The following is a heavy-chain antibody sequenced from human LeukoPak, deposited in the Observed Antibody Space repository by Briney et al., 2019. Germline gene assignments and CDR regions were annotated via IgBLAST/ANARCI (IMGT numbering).Heavy chain of an antibody. V-gene: IGHV4-38-2*02. D-gene: IGHD6-25*01. CDR1: GYSISSGYY. J-gene: IGHJ2*01. CDR2: IYHSGST. CDR3: AIDLEGAAAQDWYFDL. Sequence: PSETLSLTCTVSGYSISSGYYWGWIRQPPGKGLEWIGSIYHSGSTYYNPSLKSRVTISVDTSKNQFSLKLSSVTAADTAVYYCAIDLEGAAAQDWYFDLWGRGTLVTVSS.